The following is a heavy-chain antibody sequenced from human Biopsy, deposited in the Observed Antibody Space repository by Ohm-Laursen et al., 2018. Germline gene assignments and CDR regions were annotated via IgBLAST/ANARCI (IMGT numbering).Heavy chain of an antibody. CDR3: GRVWLWRGYGMDV. CDR1: GGSMSDHY. CDR2: IYYTGKT. V-gene: IGHV4-59*11. Sequence: SETLSLTCTVSGGSMSDHYWSWLRQTPGKGLEWLGYIYYTGKTTYNPSFESRITISVDTSKNKFSLQLDSMTAADTAVYYCGRVWLWRGYGMDVWGQGTAVTVSS. D-gene: IGHD6-19*01. J-gene: IGHJ6*02.